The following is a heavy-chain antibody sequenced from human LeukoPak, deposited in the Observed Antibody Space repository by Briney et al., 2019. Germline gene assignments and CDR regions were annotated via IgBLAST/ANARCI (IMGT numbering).Heavy chain of an antibody. Sequence: PGGSLRLSCAASGFTFSSYATSWVRQAPGKGLEWVSVISNSAGSTFYADSVKGRFTISRDNSKNTLYLQMNSLRAEDTAVYYCAKNYDSRPRLSAFDIWGQGTMVTVSS. CDR2: ISNSAGST. J-gene: IGHJ3*02. D-gene: IGHD3-22*01. V-gene: IGHV3-23*01. CDR1: GFTFSSYA. CDR3: AKNYDSRPRLSAFDI.